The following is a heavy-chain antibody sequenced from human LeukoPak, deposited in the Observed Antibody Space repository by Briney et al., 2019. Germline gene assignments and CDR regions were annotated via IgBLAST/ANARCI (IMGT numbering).Heavy chain of an antibody. V-gene: IGHV4-61*02. CDR1: GGSISSGSYY. J-gene: IGHJ5*01. CDR3: AKDGGNFWFDS. CDR2: IYTSGST. Sequence: SQTLSLTCTVSGGSISSGSYYWSWIRQPAGKGLEWIGRIYTSGSTNYNPSLKSRLTMSVDTSKNQFSLKLGSVTAADTAVYYCAKDGGNFWFDSWGQGTLVTVSS. D-gene: IGHD2-15*01.